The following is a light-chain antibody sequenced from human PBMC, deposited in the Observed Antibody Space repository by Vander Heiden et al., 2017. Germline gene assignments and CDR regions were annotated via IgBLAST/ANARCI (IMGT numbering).Light chain of an antibody. CDR1: HSLVHSSGNTY. V-gene: IGKV2-30*02. J-gene: IGKJ5*01. CDR2: NVS. Sequence: DVVLTQSPLSLPVTLGQPASISCTSSHSLVHSSGNTYLFWFQQRPGQSPRRLIFNVSNRDSGVPDRFGGSGSGTEFTLKISRVEAEDVAIYYCMQAKQWPPTFGQGTRLDIK. CDR3: MQAKQWPPT.